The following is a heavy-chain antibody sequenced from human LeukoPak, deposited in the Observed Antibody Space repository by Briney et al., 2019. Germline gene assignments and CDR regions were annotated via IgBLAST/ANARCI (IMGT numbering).Heavy chain of an antibody. CDR2: IYPGDSDT. CDR3: ARQGIAVAGTGYYYYGMDV. CDR1: GYSITSYW. J-gene: IGHJ6*02. V-gene: IGHV5-51*01. D-gene: IGHD6-19*01. Sequence: GESLKISCKGSGYSITSYWIGWVRQMPGKGLEWMGIIYPGDSDTRYSPSFQGQVTISADKSISTAYLQWSSLKASDTAMYYCARQGIAVAGTGYYYYGMDVWGQGTTVTVSS.